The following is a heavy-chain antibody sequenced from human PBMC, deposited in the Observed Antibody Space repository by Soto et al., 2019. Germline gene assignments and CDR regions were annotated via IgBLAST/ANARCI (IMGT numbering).Heavy chain of an antibody. CDR2: ISSSSSYI. CDR3: ARDRFSGGTLLRFDY. D-gene: IGHD2-15*01. CDR1: GFTFSSYS. V-gene: IGHV3-21*01. Sequence: EVQLVESGGGLVKPGGSLRLSCAASGFTFSSYSMNWVRQAPGKGLEWVSSISSSSSYIYYADSVKGRFTISRDNAKNSLYLQMNSLRAEDTAVYYCARDRFSGGTLLRFDYWGQGTLVTVSS. J-gene: IGHJ4*02.